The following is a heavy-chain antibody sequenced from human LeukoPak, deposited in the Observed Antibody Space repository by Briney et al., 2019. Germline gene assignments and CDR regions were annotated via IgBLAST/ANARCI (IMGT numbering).Heavy chain of an antibody. J-gene: IGHJ3*02. CDR1: GYTLTELS. Sequence: GASVKVSFKVSGYTLTELSMHWVGQAPGKGLEWMGGFDPEDGETIYAQKFQGRATMTEDTSTDTAYMELSSLRSEDTAVYYCATDSAMVRGVVDAFDIWGQGTMVTVSS. CDR3: ATDSAMVRGVVDAFDI. CDR2: FDPEDGET. D-gene: IGHD3-10*01. V-gene: IGHV1-24*01.